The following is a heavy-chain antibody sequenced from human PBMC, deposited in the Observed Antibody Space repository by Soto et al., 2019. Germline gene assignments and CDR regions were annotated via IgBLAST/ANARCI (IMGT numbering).Heavy chain of an antibody. V-gene: IGHV3-21*04. CDR2: ISSTTNYI. CDR3: AKGAEMPTIPFDY. CDR1: EFTFTRYS. D-gene: IGHD5-12*01. J-gene: IGHJ4*02. Sequence: GGSLILSCAASEFTFTRYSMNWVRQVPGKGLEWVASISSTTNYIYYGESLKGRLTISRDNSNNTLYLQMNSLRAEDTAIYFCAKGAEMPTIPFDYWGQGAQVTVSS.